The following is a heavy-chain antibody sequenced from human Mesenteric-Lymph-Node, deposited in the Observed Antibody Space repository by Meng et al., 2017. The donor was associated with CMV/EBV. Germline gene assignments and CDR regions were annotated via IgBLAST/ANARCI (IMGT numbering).Heavy chain of an antibody. V-gene: IGHV3-30*02. J-gene: IGHJ6*02. Sequence: GGSLRLSCAASGFTFSSHGMHWVRQAPGKGLEWVAFIRYDGSNEHYGDSVKGRFTMSRDNSKNMVYLQMNSLRAEDRAVYYCARQKGGYYYGMDVWGQGTTVTVSS. D-gene: IGHD3-16*01. CDR2: IRYDGSNE. CDR1: GFTFSSHG. CDR3: ARQKGGYYYGMDV.